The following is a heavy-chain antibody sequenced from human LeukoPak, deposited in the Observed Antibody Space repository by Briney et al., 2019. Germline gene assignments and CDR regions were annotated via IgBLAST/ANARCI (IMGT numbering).Heavy chain of an antibody. D-gene: IGHD3-22*01. CDR2: ISGSGGST. V-gene: IGHV3-23*01. CDR3: AKDRVTMIVVVITEYYFDY. J-gene: IGHJ4*02. CDR1: GFTFSSYA. Sequence: PGGSLRLSCAASGFTFSSYAMSSVRQAPGKGLEWVPAISGSGGSTYYADSVKGRFTISRDNSKNTLYLQMNSLRAEDTAVYYCAKDRVTMIVVVITEYYFDYWGQGTLVTVSS.